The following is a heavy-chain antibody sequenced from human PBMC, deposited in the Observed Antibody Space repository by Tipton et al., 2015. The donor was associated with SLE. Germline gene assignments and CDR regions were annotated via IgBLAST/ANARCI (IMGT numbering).Heavy chain of an antibody. V-gene: IGHV3-48*03. CDR3: TREWRSYDSSGYPSLDDAFDI. CDR2: ISSSGGNI. CDR1: GFIFSSFE. D-gene: IGHD3-22*01. J-gene: IGHJ3*02. Sequence: GSLRLSCAASGFIFSSFEMNWVRQAPGKGLEWVSYISSSGGNIYYADSVEGRFTISRDNAKNSLYLQMNSLRADDTAVYYCTREWRSYDSSGYPSLDDAFDIWGLGTMVTVSS.